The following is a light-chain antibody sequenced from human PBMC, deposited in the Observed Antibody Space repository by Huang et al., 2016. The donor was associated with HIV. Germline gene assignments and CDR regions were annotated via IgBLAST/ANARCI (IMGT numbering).Light chain of an antibody. CDR3: QQRSNWAPIT. Sequence: EIVLTQSPATLSLSPGERATLSCRASQSVSSYLAWYHQKPGQAPRLRIYDASNRATGIPARFSGSGSGTDFTLTISSLEPEDFAVYYCQQRSNWAPITFGGGTKVEIK. V-gene: IGKV3-11*01. CDR1: QSVSSY. J-gene: IGKJ4*01. CDR2: DAS.